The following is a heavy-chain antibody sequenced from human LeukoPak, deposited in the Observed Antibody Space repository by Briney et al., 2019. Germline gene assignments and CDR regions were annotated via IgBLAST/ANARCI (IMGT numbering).Heavy chain of an antibody. CDR2: IYHSGST. Sequence: PSETLSLTCAVSGGSISSGGYSWSWIRQPPGKGLEWIGYIYHSGSTYYTPSLKSRVPISVDRCKNQFSLKLSSVTAADTAVYYCARELWFGELLWFDPWGQGTLVTVSS. J-gene: IGHJ5*02. D-gene: IGHD3-10*01. CDR1: GGSISSGGYS. CDR3: ARELWFGELLWFDP. V-gene: IGHV4-30-2*01.